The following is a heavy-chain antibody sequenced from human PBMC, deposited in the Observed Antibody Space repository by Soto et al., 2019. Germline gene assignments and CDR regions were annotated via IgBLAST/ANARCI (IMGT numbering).Heavy chain of an antibody. CDR3: ARGVDVVVVAATRLDAVYYYMDV. CDR2: INHSGST. V-gene: IGHV4-34*01. Sequence: SETLSLTCAVYGGSFSGYYWSWIRQPPGKGLEWIGEINHSGSTNYNPSLKSRVTISVDTSKNQFSLKLSSVTAADTAVYYCARGVDVVVVAATRLDAVYYYMDVWGKGTTVTVSS. J-gene: IGHJ6*03. D-gene: IGHD2-15*01. CDR1: GGSFSGYY.